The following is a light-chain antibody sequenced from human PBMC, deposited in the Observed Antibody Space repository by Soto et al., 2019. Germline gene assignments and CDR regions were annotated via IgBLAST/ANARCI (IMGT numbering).Light chain of an antibody. CDR3: QQRSNWPIT. J-gene: IGKJ5*01. V-gene: IGKV3D-20*02. CDR1: QSVSNNY. Sequence: EIVLTQSPGTLSLSPGARAPLSCRASQSVSNNYLAWYQQKPGQAPRRLIYGASSRATGIPDRFSGSGSGTDFTLTISRLEPEDFAVYYCQQRSNWPITFGQGTRLEIK. CDR2: GAS.